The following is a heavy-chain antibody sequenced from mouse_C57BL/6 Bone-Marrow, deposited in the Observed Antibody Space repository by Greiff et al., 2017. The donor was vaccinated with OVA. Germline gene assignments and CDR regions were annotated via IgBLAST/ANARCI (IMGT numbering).Heavy chain of an antibody. D-gene: IGHD4-1*01. CDR1: GYSITSDY. CDR2: ISYSGST. V-gene: IGHV3-8*01. CDR3: ARSGTGTGDLYYFDY. J-gene: IGHJ2*01. Sequence: EVKVVESGPGLAKPSQTLSLTCSVTGYSITSDYWNWIRKFPGNKLEYMGYISYSGSTYYNPSLKSRISITRDTSKNQYYLQLNSVTTEDTATYYCARSGTGTGDLYYFDYWGQGTTLTVSS.